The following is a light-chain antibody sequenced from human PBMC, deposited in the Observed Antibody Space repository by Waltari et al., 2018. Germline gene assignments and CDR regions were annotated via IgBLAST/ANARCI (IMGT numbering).Light chain of an antibody. Sequence: DIQMTQSPSSLSASVGDSVTITCRTGQLISSSFAWYQQKPVKAPKLLIYYASSLQSGVPSRFSGSKSGTDFTLTISSLQPEDIATYYCQQYYSDPYSFGQGTKVEIK. V-gene: IGKV1-27*01. CDR1: QLISSS. CDR2: YAS. CDR3: QQYYSDPYS. J-gene: IGKJ2*03.